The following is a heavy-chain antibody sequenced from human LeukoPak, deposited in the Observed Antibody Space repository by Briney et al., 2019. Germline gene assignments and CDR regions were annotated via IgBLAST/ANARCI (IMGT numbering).Heavy chain of an antibody. V-gene: IGHV3-7*01. J-gene: IGHJ4*02. CDR2: INQDGSEK. Sequence: GGSLRLSCAASGFTISSYWMSWLRQAPGKGLEWVVNINQDGSEKYFVDSVKGRFTISRDNAKNSLYLQMNSLRAEDTAVYYCARDGHRYDYVWGSYRNWGQGTLVTVSS. D-gene: IGHD3-16*02. CDR1: GFTISSYW. CDR3: ARDGHRYDYVWGSYRN.